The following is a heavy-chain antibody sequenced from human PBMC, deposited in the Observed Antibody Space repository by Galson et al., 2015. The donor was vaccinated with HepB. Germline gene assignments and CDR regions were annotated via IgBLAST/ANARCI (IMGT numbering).Heavy chain of an antibody. CDR2: IIESSGRT. CDR1: GFAFSNYA. J-gene: IGHJ3*02. CDR3: AKDVMLRGVNYFDI. Sequence: SLRLSCAASGFAFSNYAMSWVRQAPGKGLEWVSSIIESSGRTYYLDSVKGRFAISRDNSKNTLYLQMNNLRAEDTALYYCAKDVMLRGVNYFDIWGRGTVVTVSS. D-gene: IGHD3-10*01. V-gene: IGHV3-23*01.